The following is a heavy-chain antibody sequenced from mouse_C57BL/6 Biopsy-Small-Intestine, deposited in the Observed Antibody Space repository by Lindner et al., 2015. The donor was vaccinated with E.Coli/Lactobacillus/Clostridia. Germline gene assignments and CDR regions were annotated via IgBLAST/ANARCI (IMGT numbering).Heavy chain of an antibody. CDR3: ARGPPGYYSDVSGYPPDY. D-gene: IGHD1-1*01. CDR2: ISVYNGDT. CDR1: GYTFMNYG. J-gene: IGHJ4*01. V-gene: IGHV1-20*01. Sequence: SVKVSCKTSGYTFMNYGINWVRQAPGQGLEWMGWISVYNGDTNYAQKVQGRLTMTTDTSTTTAHMELRSLRSDDTAVYYCARGPPGYYSDVSGYPPDYWGQGTLVTVSS.